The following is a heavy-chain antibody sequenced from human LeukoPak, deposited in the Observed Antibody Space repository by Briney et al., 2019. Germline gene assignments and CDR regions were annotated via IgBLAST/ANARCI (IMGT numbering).Heavy chain of an antibody. Sequence: GGSLRLSCAASGFTFSSYGMHWGRQAPGKGLEWVAFIRYDGSNKYYADSVKGRFTISRDNSKNTLYLQMNSLRAEDTAVYYCASRIGITFGGVIVSDYYYMDVWGKGTTVTISS. J-gene: IGHJ6*03. V-gene: IGHV3-30*02. CDR2: IRYDGSNK. CDR3: ASRIGITFGGVIVSDYYYMDV. CDR1: GFTFSSYG. D-gene: IGHD3-16*02.